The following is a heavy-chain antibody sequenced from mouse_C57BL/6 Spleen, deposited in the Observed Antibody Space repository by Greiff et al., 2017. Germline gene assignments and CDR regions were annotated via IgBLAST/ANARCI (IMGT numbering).Heavy chain of an antibody. Sequence: VQLKESGPELVKPGASVKMSCKASGYTFTDYNMHWVKQSHGKSLEWIGYINPNNGGTSYNQKFKGKATLTVNKSSSTAYMELRSLTSEDSAVYYCARSPVTVYFDYWGQGTTLTVSS. CDR1: GYTFTDYN. CDR3: ARSPVTVYFDY. D-gene: IGHD2-2*01. J-gene: IGHJ2*01. CDR2: INPNNGGT. V-gene: IGHV1-22*01.